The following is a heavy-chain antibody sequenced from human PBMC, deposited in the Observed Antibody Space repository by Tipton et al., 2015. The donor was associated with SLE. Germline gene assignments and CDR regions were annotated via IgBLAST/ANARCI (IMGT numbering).Heavy chain of an antibody. CDR3: ARAVGPTTYEWFDP. D-gene: IGHD1-26*01. Sequence: TLSLTCVVSGASISTEGYSWSWIRQPPGQGLEWIGYVFHTGSAYYNPSLRSRVTISLDRSNNQFSLNLASMTAADTAVYHCARAVGPTTYEWFDPWGQGTLVTVSS. CDR2: VFHTGSA. V-gene: IGHV4-30-2*01. J-gene: IGHJ5*02. CDR1: GASISTEGYS.